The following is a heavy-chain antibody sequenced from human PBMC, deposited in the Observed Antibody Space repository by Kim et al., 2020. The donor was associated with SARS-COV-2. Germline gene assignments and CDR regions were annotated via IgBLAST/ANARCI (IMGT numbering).Heavy chain of an antibody. CDR3: ARGRYLPRGLELRSLDDY. J-gene: IGHJ4*02. Sequence: ASVKVSCKASGYTFTSYGISWVRQAPGQGLEWMGWISAYNGNTNYAQKLQGRVTMTTDTSTSTAYMELRSLRSDDTAVYYCARGRYLPRGLELRSLDDYWGQGTLVTVSS. V-gene: IGHV1-18*01. CDR2: ISAYNGNT. CDR1: GYTFTSYG. D-gene: IGHD1-7*01.